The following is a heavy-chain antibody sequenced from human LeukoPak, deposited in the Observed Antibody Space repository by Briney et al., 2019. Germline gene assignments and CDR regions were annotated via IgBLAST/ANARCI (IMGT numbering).Heavy chain of an antibody. D-gene: IGHD4-23*01. CDR1: GYSISSGYY. V-gene: IGHV4-38-2*01. CDR3: ARQGTTVVEKLFDY. CDR2: IYHSGST. Sequence: PSETLSLTCAVSGYSISSGYYWGWIRRPPGKGLEWIGSIYHSGSTYYNPSLKSRVTISVDTSKNQFSLKLSSVTAANTAVYYCARQGTTVVEKLFDYWGQGTLVTVSS. J-gene: IGHJ4*02.